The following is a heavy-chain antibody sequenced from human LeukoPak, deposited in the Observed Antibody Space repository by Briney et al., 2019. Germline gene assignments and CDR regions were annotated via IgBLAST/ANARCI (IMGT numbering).Heavy chain of an antibody. CDR3: AKGESSNWYYLDY. Sequence: GGSLRLPCTASGFTFLSYAMAWVRQVPGEGLQWVSDISPDGGRTHYADFVKGRFTISRDNSKNTLYLQMDSLRAEDTAVYYCAKGESSNWYYLDYWGQGTLVTVSS. CDR2: ISPDGGRT. J-gene: IGHJ4*02. CDR1: GFTFLSYA. D-gene: IGHD6-13*01. V-gene: IGHV3-23*01.